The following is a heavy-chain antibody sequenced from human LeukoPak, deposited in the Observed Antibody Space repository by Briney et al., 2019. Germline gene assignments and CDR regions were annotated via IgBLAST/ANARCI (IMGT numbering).Heavy chain of an antibody. J-gene: IGHJ3*02. V-gene: IGHV1-69*05. Sequence: ASVKVSCKASGGTFSSYAISWVRQAPGQGLEWMGGIIPIFGTANYAQKFQGRVTITTDESTSTAYMELSSLRSEDTAVYYCARNSGDKNAFDIWGQGTMVTVSS. CDR3: ARNSGDKNAFDI. CDR2: IIPIFGTA. CDR1: GGTFSSYA. D-gene: IGHD7-27*01.